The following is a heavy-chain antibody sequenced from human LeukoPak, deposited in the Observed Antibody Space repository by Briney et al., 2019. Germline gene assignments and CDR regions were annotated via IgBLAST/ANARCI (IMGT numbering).Heavy chain of an antibody. Sequence: SQTLSLTCAIAGDXVSSNSAAWNWIRQSPSRGLEWGGRTYYRSKWYNDYAVSAKSRITINPDTSKNQFSLQLNSVTPEDTAVYYCARERISMVRGAGDTFDVWGQGTRVTVSS. CDR2: TYYRSKWYN. CDR3: ARERISMVRGAGDTFDV. J-gene: IGHJ3*01. V-gene: IGHV6-1*01. D-gene: IGHD3-10*01. CDR1: GDXVSSNSAA.